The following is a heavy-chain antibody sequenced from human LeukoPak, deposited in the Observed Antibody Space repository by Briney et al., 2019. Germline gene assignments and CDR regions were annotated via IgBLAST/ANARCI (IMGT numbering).Heavy chain of an antibody. V-gene: IGHV4-34*01. Sequence: SETLSLTCAVYGGSFSGYYWSWIRQPPGKGLEWIGEINHSGSTNYNPSLKSRVTISVDTSKNQFSLKLSSVTAADTAVYYCARVMVRGVIIHYYYMDVWGKGTTVTISS. D-gene: IGHD3-10*01. J-gene: IGHJ6*03. CDR2: INHSGST. CDR1: GGSFSGYY. CDR3: ARVMVRGVIIHYYYMDV.